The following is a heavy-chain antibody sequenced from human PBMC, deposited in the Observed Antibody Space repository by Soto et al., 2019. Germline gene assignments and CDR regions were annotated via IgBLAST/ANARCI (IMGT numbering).Heavy chain of an antibody. D-gene: IGHD3-9*01. CDR1: GFTIGDYH. CDR2: IRGKGYGGAT. Sequence: EVQVVESGGGSVQPGRSLRVSCSAAGFTIGDYHMSWFRRAPGKGLEWVGYIRGKGYGGATEYAASVKDRFIISRDDSENIAYLQMNSLKTEDTAVYYFARGDWQYYFDYWGQGALVTVSS. CDR3: ARGDWQYYFDY. J-gene: IGHJ4*02. V-gene: IGHV3-49*03.